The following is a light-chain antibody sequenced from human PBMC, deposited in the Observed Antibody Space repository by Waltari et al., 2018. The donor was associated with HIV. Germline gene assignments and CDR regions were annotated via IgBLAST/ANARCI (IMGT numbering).Light chain of an antibody. V-gene: IGLV2-8*01. CDR3: SSYAGSKGV. J-gene: IGLJ3*02. CDR1: SSDVGGYNY. CDR2: EVS. Sequence: QSALTQPPSASGSPGPSVTISCTGTSSDVGGYNYVSWYQQHPGKAPKLMIYEVSKRPSGLPDRFSGSTSGTSAALTVSVLQAEDEADYYCSSYAGSKGVFGGGTKLTVL.